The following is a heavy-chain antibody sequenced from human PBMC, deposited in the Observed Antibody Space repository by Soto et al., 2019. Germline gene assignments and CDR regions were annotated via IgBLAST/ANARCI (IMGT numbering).Heavy chain of an antibody. CDR2: IYSGGST. J-gene: IGHJ6*03. CDR1: GFTVSSNY. Sequence: PGGSLRLSCAASGFTVSSNYMSWVLQAPGKGLEWVSVIYSGGSTYYADSVKGRFTISRDNSKNTLYLQMNSLRAEDTAVYYCARDQVRRSGNTGRYYYYYMDFWGKGTTVTVS. V-gene: IGHV3-66*01. D-gene: IGHD3-3*01. CDR3: ARDQVRRSGNTGRYYYYYMDF.